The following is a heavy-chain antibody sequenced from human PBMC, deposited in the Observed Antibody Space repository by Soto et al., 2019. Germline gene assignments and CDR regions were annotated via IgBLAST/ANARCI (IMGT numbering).Heavy chain of an antibody. V-gene: IGHV4-59*01. J-gene: IGHJ6*02. CDR2: IYYSGST. CDR3: ARDRETYDHYYYYGMDV. CDR1: GGSISSYY. Sequence: SETLSLTCTVSGGSISSYYWSWIRQPPGKGLEWIGYIYYSGSTNYNPSLKSRVTISVDTSKNQFSLKLSSVTAADTAVYYCARDRETYDHYYYYGMDVWGQGTTVT. D-gene: IGHD3-3*01.